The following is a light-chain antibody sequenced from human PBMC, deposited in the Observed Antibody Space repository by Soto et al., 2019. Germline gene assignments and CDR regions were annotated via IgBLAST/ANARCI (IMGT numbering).Light chain of an antibody. CDR2: RAS. J-gene: IGKJ1*01. V-gene: IGKV3-15*01. CDR3: QQYNNWPRT. Sequence: EIVMTQSPATLSVSPGERATLSCRASQSVNSNLAWYQRKPGQAPRLLIYRASTRATGIPARFSGSGSGTDFTLTISGLQSEDFAVYYCQQYNNWPRTFGQGTKVDI. CDR1: QSVNSN.